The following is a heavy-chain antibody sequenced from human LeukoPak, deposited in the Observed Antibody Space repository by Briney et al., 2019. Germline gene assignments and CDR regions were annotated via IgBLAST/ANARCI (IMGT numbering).Heavy chain of an antibody. D-gene: IGHD3-22*01. CDR1: GGSLSSGDYY. Sequence: PSQTLSLTCTVSGGSLSSGDYYWSWIRQPPGKGLEWIGYIYYSGSTYYNPSLKSRVTISVDTSKNQFSLKLSSVTAADTAVYYCARDRGTYYYDSSGYYHWYFDLWGRGTLVTVSS. CDR3: ARDRGTYYYDSSGYYHWYFDL. V-gene: IGHV4-30-4*01. J-gene: IGHJ2*01. CDR2: IYYSGST.